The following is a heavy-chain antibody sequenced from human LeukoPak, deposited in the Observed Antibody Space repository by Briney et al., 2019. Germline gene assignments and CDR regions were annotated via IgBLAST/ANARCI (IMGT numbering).Heavy chain of an antibody. CDR2: IIPIFGTA. V-gene: IGHV1-69*06. J-gene: IGHJ1*01. CDR3: ARGVYGLGELLAGYFQH. D-gene: IGHD3-10*01. Sequence: GASVKVSCKASGGTFSSYAISWVRQAPGQGLEWMGGIIPIFGTANYAQKFQGRVTITADKSTSTAYMELSSLRSEDTAVYYCARGVYGLGELLAGYFQHWGQGTLVTVSS. CDR1: GGTFSSYA.